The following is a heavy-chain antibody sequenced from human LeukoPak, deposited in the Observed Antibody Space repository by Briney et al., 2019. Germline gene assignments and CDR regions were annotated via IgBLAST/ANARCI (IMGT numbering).Heavy chain of an antibody. CDR1: GYTFSSYW. J-gene: IGHJ6*03. CDR3: ARLAYCSNDVCYSNYYYSMDV. V-gene: IGHV5-51*01. CDR2: IYPDDSDT. Sequence: GESLKISCKGSGYTFSSYWIGWVRQMPGKGLEWMGIIYPDDSDTRYSPSFQGQVTISADKSITTAYLQWSSLKASDTAMYYCARLAYCSNDVCYSNYYYSMDVWGKGTTVTVSS. D-gene: IGHD2-8*01.